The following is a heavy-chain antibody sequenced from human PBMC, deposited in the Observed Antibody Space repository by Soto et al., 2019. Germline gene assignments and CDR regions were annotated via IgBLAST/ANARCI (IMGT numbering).Heavy chain of an antibody. CDR1: GATLTNNY. D-gene: IGHD3-3*01. CDR3: STDHPALSGYDFWSGYYYYGMDV. V-gene: IGHV1-46*01. Sequence: ASVTVSCTSSGATLTNNYIHWVRQAPGQGLEWMGVINPSGATTTFAQNFQGRVTMTRDTSTSIVYMEMSSLRSEDTAVYYCSTDHPALSGYDFWSGYYYYGMDVWGQGTTVTVSS. J-gene: IGHJ6*02. CDR2: INPSGATT.